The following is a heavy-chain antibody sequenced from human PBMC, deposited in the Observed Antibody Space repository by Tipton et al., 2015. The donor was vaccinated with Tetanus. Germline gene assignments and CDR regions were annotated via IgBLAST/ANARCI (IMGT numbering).Heavy chain of an antibody. CDR3: ARGTDDY. CDR1: GDSITSSKYS. CDR2: VYHTGST. D-gene: IGHD2-2*01. Sequence: TLSLTCTVSGDSITSSKYSWNWIRQPPGKGLEWIGYVYHTGSTYYKPSLKSRVTMSVDTSKNQFSLKLSSVTAADTAVYYCARGTDDYWGQGTLVTVSS. V-gene: IGHV4-30-2*01. J-gene: IGHJ4*02.